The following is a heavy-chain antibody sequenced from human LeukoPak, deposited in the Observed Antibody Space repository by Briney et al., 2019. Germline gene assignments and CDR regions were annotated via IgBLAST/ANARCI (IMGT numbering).Heavy chain of an antibody. V-gene: IGHV3-21*01. CDR1: GFTFSSYS. J-gene: IGHJ4*02. D-gene: IGHD4-11*01. CDR3: ARTKRVTPFDY. CDR2: ISSSSSYI. Sequence: GGSLRLSCAASGFTFSSYSMNWVRQAPGKGLEWVSSISSSSSYIYYADSVKGRFTISRDNAKNSLYLQMNGLRAEDTAVYYCARTKRVTPFDYWGQGTLVTVSS.